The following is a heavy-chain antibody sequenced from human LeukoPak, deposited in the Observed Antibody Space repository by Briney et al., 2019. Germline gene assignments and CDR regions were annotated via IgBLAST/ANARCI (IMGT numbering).Heavy chain of an antibody. D-gene: IGHD1-14*01. J-gene: IGHJ6*02. CDR1: GFTFDDYA. V-gene: IGHV3-43*02. Sequence: GGSLRLSCAASGFTFDDYAMHWVRQAPGKGLEWVSLIRGDGGSTYYADSVKGRFTISRGNSKNSLYLQMNSLRTEDTALYYCAKDRVFDANRASYGMDVWGQGTTVTVSS. CDR2: IRGDGGST. CDR3: AKDRVFDANRASYGMDV.